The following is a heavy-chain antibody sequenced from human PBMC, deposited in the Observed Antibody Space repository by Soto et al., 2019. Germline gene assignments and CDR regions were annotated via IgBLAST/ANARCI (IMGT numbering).Heavy chain of an antibody. CDR3: ARETYYDILTGYPKEIPSQGMDV. V-gene: IGHV1-18*04. J-gene: IGHJ6*02. Sequence: GAPVNASCKASGYTFTIYGSSWLRQAPGQGLELRGWISAYNGNTNYAQKLQGRVTMTTDTSTSTAYMELRSLRSDDTAVYYCARETYYDILTGYPKEIPSQGMDVWGQGTTVTVSS. D-gene: IGHD3-9*01. CDR1: GYTFTIYG. CDR2: ISAYNGNT.